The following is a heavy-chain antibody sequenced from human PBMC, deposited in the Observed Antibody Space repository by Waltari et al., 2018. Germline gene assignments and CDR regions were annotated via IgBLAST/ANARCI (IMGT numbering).Heavy chain of an antibody. V-gene: IGHV1-2*02. Sequence: QVQLVQSGAEVKKPGASVKVSCKASGYPFTDYYMHWVRQAPGQGLEWVGWINPNSGDTDYAQKFQGRVTMNRDTSISTAYMELNRLRSDDTAMFYCARANGLEFFRELGAPFDYWGQGTLVTVSS. D-gene: IGHD3-10*01. J-gene: IGHJ4*02. CDR1: GYPFTDYY. CDR3: ARANGLEFFRELGAPFDY. CDR2: INPNSGDT.